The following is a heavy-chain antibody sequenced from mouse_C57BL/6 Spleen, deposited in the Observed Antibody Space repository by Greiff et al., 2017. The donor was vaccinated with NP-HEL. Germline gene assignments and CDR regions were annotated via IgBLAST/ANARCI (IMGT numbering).Heavy chain of an antibody. V-gene: IGHV3-6*01. CDR2: ISYDGST. J-gene: IGHJ1*03. Sequence: EESGPGLVKPSQSLSLTCSVTGYSITSGYYWNWIRQFPGNKLEWMGYISYDGSTNYNPSLKNRISITRDTSKNQVFLQLNSVTTEDTATYYCAREGYYYGSSYGYFDVWGTGTTVTVSS. D-gene: IGHD1-1*01. CDR1: GYSITSGYY. CDR3: AREGYYYGSSYGYFDV.